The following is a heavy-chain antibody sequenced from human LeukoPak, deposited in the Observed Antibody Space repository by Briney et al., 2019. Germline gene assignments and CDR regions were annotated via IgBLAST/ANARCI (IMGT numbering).Heavy chain of an antibody. J-gene: IGHJ1*01. CDR2: IYHSGRT. CDR3: ARRRYYDGSGYLE. Sequence: SETLSLTCSVSGDSVSRSDSYWDWIRQPPGKGLEWIGTIYHSGRTYYSPSLKSRVTMSVDPSNNQFSLDLRSVTAADTAVYYCARRRYYDGSGYLEWGQGTLLSVSS. V-gene: IGHV4-39*01. CDR1: GDSVSRSDSY. D-gene: IGHD3-22*01.